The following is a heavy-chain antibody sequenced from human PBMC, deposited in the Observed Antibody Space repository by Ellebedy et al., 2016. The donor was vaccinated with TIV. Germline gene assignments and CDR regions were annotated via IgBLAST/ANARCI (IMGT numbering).Heavy chain of an antibody. Sequence: MPSETLSLTCTVSGGSISSYYWSWIRQPPGKGLDWIGYIYYSGSTNYNPSLKSRVTISVDTSKNQFSLKLSSVTAADTAVYYCASAGNWGDAFDIWGQGTMVTVSS. D-gene: IGHD7-27*01. J-gene: IGHJ3*02. CDR2: IYYSGST. CDR1: GGSISSYY. CDR3: ASAGNWGDAFDI. V-gene: IGHV4-59*08.